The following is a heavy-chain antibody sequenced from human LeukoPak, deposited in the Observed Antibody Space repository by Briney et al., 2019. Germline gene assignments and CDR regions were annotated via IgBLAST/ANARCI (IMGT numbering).Heavy chain of an antibody. Sequence: GGSLRLSSAASGFTFSSYALNWVRQAPGKGLEWVSGISDSGGSTYNADSVKGRFTISRDNSKNTVWLEMSSLRVEDTAVYYCAKGGRDTSKYYFDYWGQGTQVTVSS. J-gene: IGHJ4*02. V-gene: IGHV3-23*01. CDR1: GFTFSSYA. CDR3: AKGGRDTSKYYFDY. CDR2: ISDSGGST. D-gene: IGHD1-26*01.